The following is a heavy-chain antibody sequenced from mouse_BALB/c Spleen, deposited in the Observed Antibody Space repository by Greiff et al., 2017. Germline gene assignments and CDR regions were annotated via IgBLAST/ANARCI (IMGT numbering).Heavy chain of an antibody. D-gene: IGHD2-10*02. V-gene: IGHV5-12-2*01. CDR3: ARAYGNPAWFAY. Sequence: EVQGVESGGGLVQPGGSLKLSCAASGFTFSSYTMSWVRQTPEKRLEWVAYISNGGGSTYYPDTVKGRFTISRDNAKNTLYLQMSSLKSEDTAMYYCARAYGNPAWFAYWGQGTLVTVSA. CDR1: GFTFSSYT. J-gene: IGHJ3*01. CDR2: ISNGGGST.